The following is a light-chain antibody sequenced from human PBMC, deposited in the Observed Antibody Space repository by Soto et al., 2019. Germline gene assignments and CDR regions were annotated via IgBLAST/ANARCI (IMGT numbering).Light chain of an antibody. J-gene: IGKJ1*01. Sequence: IVITQSPATLSVSPGERATLSFRASQSVSSDLAWYQHKPGQAPRLLIYGASTRATGIPARFSGRGSGTEFTLTISSLQSVDFAVYYCQQYDNWPQTFGQGTKVDIK. CDR2: GAS. CDR1: QSVSSD. V-gene: IGKV3-15*01. CDR3: QQYDNWPQT.